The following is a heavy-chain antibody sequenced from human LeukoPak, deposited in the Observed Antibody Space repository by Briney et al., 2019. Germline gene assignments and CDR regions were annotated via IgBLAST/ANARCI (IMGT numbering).Heavy chain of an antibody. J-gene: IGHJ4*02. V-gene: IGHV3-33*03. CDR3: AKDISLGRGWYYFDY. CDR1: GFTFSSYG. CDR2: IWYDGSNK. Sequence: PGGSLRLSCAASGFTFSSYGMHWVRQAPGKGLEWVAVIWYDGSNKYYADSVKGRFTISRDNSKNSLYLQMNSLRTEDTALYYCAKDISLGRGWYYFDYWGQGTLVTVSS. D-gene: IGHD6-19*01.